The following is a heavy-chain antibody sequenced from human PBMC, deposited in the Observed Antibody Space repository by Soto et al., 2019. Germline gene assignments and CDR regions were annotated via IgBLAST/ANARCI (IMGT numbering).Heavy chain of an antibody. CDR2: ISGSGFIT. CDR1: GLTSCPYV. J-gene: IGHJ4*02. V-gene: IGHV3-23*01. CDR3: AKVGGYYDSSGYFWVDY. D-gene: IGHD3-22*01. Sequence: EGSLRLSCAASGLTSCPYVMTWVRQAPCMWLDWFSTISGSGFITHYAESVQGRFTISIDNSKKTMYLQMNSLRAEDTAVYYSAKVGGYYDSSGYFWVDYWGQGTLVNVSS.